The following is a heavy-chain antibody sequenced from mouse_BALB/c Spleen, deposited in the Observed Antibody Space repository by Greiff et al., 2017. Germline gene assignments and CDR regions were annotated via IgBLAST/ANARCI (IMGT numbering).Heavy chain of an antibody. J-gene: IGHJ3*01. V-gene: IGHV1S22*01. CDR3: TRGLRRGEVPY. D-gene: IGHD2-4*01. CDR1: GYTFTSYW. CDR2: IYPGSGST. Sequence: LQQPGSELVRPGASVKLSCKASGYTFTSYWMHWVKQRPGQGLEWIGNIYPGSGSTNYDEKFKSKATLTVDTSSSTAYMQLSSLTSEDSAVYYCTRGLRRGEVPYWGQGTLVTVSA.